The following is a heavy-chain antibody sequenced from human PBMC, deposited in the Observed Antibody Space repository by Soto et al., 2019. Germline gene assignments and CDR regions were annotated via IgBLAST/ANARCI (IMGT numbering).Heavy chain of an antibody. Sequence: QVQLVQSGAEVKKPGSSVKVSCKASGGTFSSYTISWVRQAPGQGLEWMGRIIPILGIANYAQKFQGRVTITADKSTSTAYMERSSLRSEDTAVYYCARALAVAASEYFQHWGQGTLVTVSS. CDR3: ARALAVAASEYFQH. V-gene: IGHV1-69*02. CDR1: GGTFSSYT. D-gene: IGHD6-19*01. CDR2: IIPILGIA. J-gene: IGHJ1*01.